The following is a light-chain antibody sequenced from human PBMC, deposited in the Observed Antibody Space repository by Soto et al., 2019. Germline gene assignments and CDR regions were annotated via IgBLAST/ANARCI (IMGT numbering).Light chain of an antibody. V-gene: IGKV1-39*01. J-gene: IGKJ1*01. CDR1: QNINKY. CDR2: TTS. CDR3: QQSYSIPPT. Sequence: DIQMTQSPSSLSASVGYRFTITCRTSQNINKYLNWYQQKPGKAPKVLISTTSSLQSGVPSRFTGSGSGTDFTLTIISLPPEDFEPYYCQQSYSIPPTFGQGTKVDIK.